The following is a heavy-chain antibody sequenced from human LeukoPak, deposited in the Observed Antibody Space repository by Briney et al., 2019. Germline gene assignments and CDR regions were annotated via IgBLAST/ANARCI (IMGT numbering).Heavy chain of an antibody. CDR1: GFNFDIFA. CDR2: LGRSGGSK. J-gene: IGHJ4*02. D-gene: IGHD5-24*01. Sequence: GGSLRLSCVASGFNFDIFAMSWVRQPPGGGLEWVASLGRSGGSKNYADSVKGRFTICRDNSKNTLFLQMNSLRVEGSAIYYCAKGEMATSNWGQGTLVTVSS. CDR3: AKGEMATSN. V-gene: IGHV3-23*01.